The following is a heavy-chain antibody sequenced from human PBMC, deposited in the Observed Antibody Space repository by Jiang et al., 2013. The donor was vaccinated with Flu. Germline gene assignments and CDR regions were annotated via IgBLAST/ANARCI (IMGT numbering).Heavy chain of an antibody. CDR2: ISYTGTT. J-gene: IGHJ4*02. CDR3: ARGPRLTFDF. D-gene: IGHD2-21*01. Sequence: SLTCSVSGGSITSTNYYWGWIRQPPGKGLEWIGSISYTGTTYYNPPLESRVTVSADLSKNQFSLKLISVTAADTAIYYCARGPRLTFDFWGQGILVIVSS. CDR1: GGSITSTNYY. V-gene: IGHV4-39*07.